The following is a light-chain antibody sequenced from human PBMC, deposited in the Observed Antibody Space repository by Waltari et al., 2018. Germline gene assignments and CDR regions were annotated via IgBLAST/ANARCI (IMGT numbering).Light chain of an antibody. V-gene: IGKV3-11*01. CDR1: QRVSSY. CDR2: DAS. CDR3: QQRSNWPPYS. Sequence: EIVLTQSPATLSLSPGERATLSCRASQRVSSYLAWYQQKPGQAPSRLIYDASHRATGIPPRFIGSGSGTDVTVTISSVEPVDYAVYYCQQRSNWPPYSVGQGTKLEIK. J-gene: IGKJ2*03.